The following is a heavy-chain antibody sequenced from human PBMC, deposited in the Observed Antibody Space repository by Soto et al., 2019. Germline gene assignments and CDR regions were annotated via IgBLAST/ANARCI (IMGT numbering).Heavy chain of an antibody. CDR1: GYTFTNYG. D-gene: IGHD6-25*01. CDR2: ISAYNGNT. Sequence: QVQLLQSGAEVKKPGASVKVSCKASGYTFTNYGITWVRQAPGQGLEWMGWISAYNGNTNYTQRLQGRVTMTTDTSTSTAYMELRGLRADDTAVYYCARVRQLGGYCTYDMDVWAKGTTVTVSS. V-gene: IGHV1-18*01. J-gene: IGHJ6*03. CDR3: ARVRQLGGYCTYDMDV.